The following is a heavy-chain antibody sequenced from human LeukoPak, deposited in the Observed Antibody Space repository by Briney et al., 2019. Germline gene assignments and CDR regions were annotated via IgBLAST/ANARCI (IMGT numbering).Heavy chain of an antibody. Sequence: ASVKVSCKASGYTFTSYYMHWVRQAPGQGREWMGIINPSGGSTSYAQKFQGRVTMTRDTSTSTVYMELSSLRSEDTAVYYCARGCMVRGVIFHFLDYWGQGTLVTVSS. D-gene: IGHD3-10*01. CDR3: ARGCMVRGVIFHFLDY. CDR1: GYTFTSYY. J-gene: IGHJ4*02. CDR2: INPSGGST. V-gene: IGHV1-46*01.